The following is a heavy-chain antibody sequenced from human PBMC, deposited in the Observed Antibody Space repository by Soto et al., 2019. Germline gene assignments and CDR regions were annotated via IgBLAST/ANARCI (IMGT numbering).Heavy chain of an antibody. J-gene: IGHJ6*02. D-gene: IGHD1-1*01. CDR1: GFTFTSSA. CDR2: IVVGSGNT. CDR3: AVEMEDGWGYYGMDG. Sequence: GASVKVSCKASGFTFTSSAVQWVRQARGQRLEWIGWIVVGSGNTNYAQKFQERVTITRDMSTSTAYMELSSLRSEDTAVYYCAVEMEDGWGYYGMDGWGQETTVTIAS. V-gene: IGHV1-58*01.